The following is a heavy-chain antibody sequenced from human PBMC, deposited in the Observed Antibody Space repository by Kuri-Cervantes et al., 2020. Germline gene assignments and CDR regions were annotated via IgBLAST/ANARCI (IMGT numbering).Heavy chain of an antibody. J-gene: IGHJ3*02. CDR3: AKDINSGSGTFAYDI. CDR1: GFTFTTYA. V-gene: IGHV3-23*01. CDR2: ISFSGAHT. D-gene: IGHD3-10*01. Sequence: GGSLRLSCAASGFTFTTYAMSWVRQAPGKGLEWVSAISFSGAHTFYADSVKGRFTISRDNSKDTLSLQMNSLRAEDTAIHYCAKDINSGSGTFAYDIWGQGTMVTVSS.